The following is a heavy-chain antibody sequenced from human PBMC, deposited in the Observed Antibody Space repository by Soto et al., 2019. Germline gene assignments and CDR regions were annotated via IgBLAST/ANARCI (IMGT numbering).Heavy chain of an antibody. CDR1: GFTFSSYW. Sequence: GGSLRLSCAASGFTFSSYWMSWVRQAPGKGLEWVANIKQDGSKKYYVDSVKGRFTISRDNAKNSLYLQMNSLRAEDPAVYYCASHYDSSGYYLPSFDYWGQGTLVTVSS. CDR2: IKQDGSKK. J-gene: IGHJ4*02. D-gene: IGHD3-22*01. CDR3: ASHYDSSGYYLPSFDY. V-gene: IGHV3-7*01.